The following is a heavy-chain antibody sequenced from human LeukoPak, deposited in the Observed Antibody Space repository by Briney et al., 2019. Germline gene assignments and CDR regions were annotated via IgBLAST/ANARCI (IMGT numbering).Heavy chain of an antibody. Sequence: HPGGSLRLSCAASGFTFSSYVMSWVRQAPGKGLEWVSGISDGGNFPYYADSVKGRFTISRDNSKNTLNLQMNSLRAEDTAVYYCAKCNRGSGSRNDAFEIWGQGTMVTVSS. CDR1: GFTFSSYV. CDR2: ISDGGNFP. D-gene: IGHD3-10*01. V-gene: IGHV3-23*01. J-gene: IGHJ3*02. CDR3: AKCNRGSGSRNDAFEI.